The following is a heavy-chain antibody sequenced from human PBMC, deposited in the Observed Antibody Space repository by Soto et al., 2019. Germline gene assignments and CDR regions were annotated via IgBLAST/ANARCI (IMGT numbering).Heavy chain of an antibody. CDR1: GYSFTTYW. J-gene: IGHJ3*02. Sequence: PGESLKISCKGSGYSFTTYWIGWVRQMPGKGLEWMGIIYPGDSDTRYSPSFQGQVTISADKSISTAYLQWSSLKASDTAMYYCARQYQMPFDAFDIWGQGTMVTVSS. V-gene: IGHV5-51*01. CDR2: IYPGDSDT. D-gene: IGHD2-2*01. CDR3: ARQYQMPFDAFDI.